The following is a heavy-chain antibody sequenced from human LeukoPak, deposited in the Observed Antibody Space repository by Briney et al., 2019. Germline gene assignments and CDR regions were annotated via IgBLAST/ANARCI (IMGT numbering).Heavy chain of an antibody. CDR3: ASTYCTNGVCPTHCFIVF. V-gene: IGHV3-53*01. CDR2: IYSGGST. Sequence: PGGSLRLSCAASGFTVSSNYMRWVRQAPGKGLEWVSVIYSGGSTYYADSVKGRFTISRDNSKNTLYLQMNSMRAEDTAVYYCASTYCTNGVCPTHCFIVFWGKRTTVTVSS. D-gene: IGHD2-8*01. J-gene: IGHJ6*04. CDR1: GFTVSSNY.